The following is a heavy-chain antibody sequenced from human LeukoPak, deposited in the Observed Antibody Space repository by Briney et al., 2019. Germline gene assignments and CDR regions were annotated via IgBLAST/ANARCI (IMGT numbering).Heavy chain of an antibody. CDR3: TTDGVGVEGATYDN. Sequence: GGSLRLSCAASGFTFINAWMAWVHQAPGKGLEWVGRIKAKAHGGTTEYAAPVKGRFTISRDDSKNTLYLQMNSLKTEDTAVYYCTTDGVGVEGATYDNWGQGTLVSVSS. V-gene: IGHV3-15*01. D-gene: IGHD1-26*01. CDR2: IKAKAHGGTT. CDR1: GFTFINAW. J-gene: IGHJ4*02.